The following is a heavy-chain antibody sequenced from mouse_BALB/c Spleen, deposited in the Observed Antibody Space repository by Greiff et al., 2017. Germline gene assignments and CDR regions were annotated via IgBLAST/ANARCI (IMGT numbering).Heavy chain of an antibody. V-gene: IGHV3-2*02. Sequence: EVQGVESGPGLVKPSQSLSLTCTVTGYSITSDYAWNWIRQFPGNKLEWMGYISYSGSTSYNPSLKSRISITRDTSKNQFFLQLNSVTTEDTATYYCARSNYGGYAMDYWGQGTSVTVSS. CDR2: ISYSGST. CDR1: GYSITSDYA. J-gene: IGHJ4*01. CDR3: ARSNYGGYAMDY. D-gene: IGHD2-4*01.